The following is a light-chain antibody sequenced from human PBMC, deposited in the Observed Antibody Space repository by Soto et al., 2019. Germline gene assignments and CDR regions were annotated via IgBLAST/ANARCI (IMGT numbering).Light chain of an antibody. CDR2: KAS. Sequence: DIQMTQSPSTLSAYVGDRVTITFRASHSISSWLAWYQQKPGKAPKLLIYKASTLQSGVPSRFSGSGSGTEFTLSISSLQPDYLATYYCKRYDTYSVNTFGQGTKLEIK. V-gene: IGKV1-5*03. J-gene: IGKJ2*01. CDR1: HSISSW. CDR3: KRYDTYSVNT.